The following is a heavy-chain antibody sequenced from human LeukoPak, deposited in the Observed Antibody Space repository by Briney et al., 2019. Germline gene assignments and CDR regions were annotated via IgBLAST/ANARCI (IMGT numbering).Heavy chain of an antibody. Sequence: PSETLSLICTVSGGSLSSYYWSWIRQPPGKGLEWIGYIYYSGTTNYNPSLKSRVTISVDTSKNQFSLKLSSVTAADTAVYYCARHDYRNWFDPWGQGTLVTVSS. V-gene: IGHV4-59*08. J-gene: IGHJ5*02. CDR1: GGSLSSYY. CDR2: IYYSGTT. D-gene: IGHD4-11*01. CDR3: ARHDYRNWFDP.